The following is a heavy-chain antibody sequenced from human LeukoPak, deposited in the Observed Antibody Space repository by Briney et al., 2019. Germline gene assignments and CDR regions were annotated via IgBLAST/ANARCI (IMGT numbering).Heavy chain of an antibody. CDR2: IHPEGNEK. CDR1: GFTFRNFW. V-gene: IGHV3-7*04. CDR3: ARGDDFSGDH. D-gene: IGHD1-1*01. Sequence: GGSLRLSCAASGFTFRNFWMSWVRQAPGKGLEWVANIHPEGNEKYHVESVKGRFTISRDNTEHSLFLQMNGLRVEDTAVYYCARGDDFSGDHWGQGTLVTVSS. J-gene: IGHJ4*02.